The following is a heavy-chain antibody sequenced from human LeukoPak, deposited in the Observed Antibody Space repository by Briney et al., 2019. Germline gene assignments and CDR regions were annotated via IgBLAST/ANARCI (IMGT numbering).Heavy chain of an antibody. D-gene: IGHD6-6*01. V-gene: IGHV3-23*01. CDR1: GFTFSSHA. J-gene: IGHJ5*02. Sequence: GGSLRLSCAASGFTFSSHAMSWVRQAPGKGLEWVSAISGSGGSTYYADSVKGRFTISRDNSKNTLYLQMNSLRAEDTAVYYCAKVGYSSSSGWFDPWGQGTLVTVSS. CDR2: ISGSGGST. CDR3: AKVGYSSSSGWFDP.